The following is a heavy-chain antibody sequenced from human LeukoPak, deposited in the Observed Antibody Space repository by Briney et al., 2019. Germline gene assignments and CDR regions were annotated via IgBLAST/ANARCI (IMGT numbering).Heavy chain of an antibody. CDR2: IWYDESNK. Sequence: GGSLRLSCAASGFTFRSYGMHWVRQAPGKGLEWVAVIWYDESNKSYADSVKGRFTISRDNSKNTLYLQINSLRAEDTAVYYCARDLASSSYAEFDYWGQGTLVTVSS. CDR1: GFTFRSYG. D-gene: IGHD1-26*01. CDR3: ARDLASSSYAEFDY. J-gene: IGHJ4*02. V-gene: IGHV3-33*01.